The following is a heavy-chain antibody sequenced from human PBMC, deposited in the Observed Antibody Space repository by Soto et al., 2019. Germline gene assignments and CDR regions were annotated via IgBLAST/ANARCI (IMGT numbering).Heavy chain of an antibody. D-gene: IGHD3-3*01. J-gene: IGHJ6*02. V-gene: IGHV3-49*03. CDR3: TRDMDSYYDFWSGPLNYYYYGMDV. CDR2: IRSKAYGGTT. CDR1: GFTFGDYA. Sequence: GGSLRLSCTASGFTFGDYAMSWFRQAPGKGLEWVGFIRSKAYGGTTEYAASVKGRFTISRDDSKSIAYLQMNSLKTEDTAVYYCTRDMDSYYDFWSGPLNYYYYGMDVRRQVTTFTVCS.